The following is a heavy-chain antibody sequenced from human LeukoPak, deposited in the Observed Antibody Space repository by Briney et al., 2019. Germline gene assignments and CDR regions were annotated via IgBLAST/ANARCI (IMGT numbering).Heavy chain of an antibody. D-gene: IGHD5-18*01. V-gene: IGHV4-59*06. CDR2: IYYSGIT. CDR1: GGSISSYY. J-gene: IGHJ4*02. CDR3: ARAARERDTLGFDY. Sequence: PSETLSLTCTVSGGSISSYYWSWIRQPPGKGLEWIGYIYYSGITYYNPSLKSRVTISVDTSKNQFSLKLSSVTAADTAVYYCARAARERDTLGFDYWGQGTLVTVSS.